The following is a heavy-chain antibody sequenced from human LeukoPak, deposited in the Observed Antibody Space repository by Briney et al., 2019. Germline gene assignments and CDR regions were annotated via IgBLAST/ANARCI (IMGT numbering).Heavy chain of an antibody. CDR3: AKEVAAGRKGIDY. V-gene: IGHV3-23*01. CDR2: ITGSGGGT. CDR1: GFTFSSYA. Sequence: GGSLRLSCAASGFTFSSYAMSWVRQAPGKGLEWVSGITGSGGGTYYADSVKGRFTISRDSSSSTLFLQMKSLRAEDTATYYCAKEVAAGRKGIDYWGQGILVTVAS. D-gene: IGHD5-12*01. J-gene: IGHJ4*02.